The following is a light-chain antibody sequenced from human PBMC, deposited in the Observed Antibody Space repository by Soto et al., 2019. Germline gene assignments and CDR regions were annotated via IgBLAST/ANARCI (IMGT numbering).Light chain of an antibody. CDR3: QQYGSSPLYT. Sequence: EIVLTQSPGTLSLSPGERATLSCRASQSVSSSYLAWYQQKPGQAPRLLIYGASSRATGIPDRFSGSGSGTDFTLTISRLEPDDFAVYYCQQYGSSPLYTFCQGTKLEIK. V-gene: IGKV3-20*01. J-gene: IGKJ2*01. CDR1: QSVSSSY. CDR2: GAS.